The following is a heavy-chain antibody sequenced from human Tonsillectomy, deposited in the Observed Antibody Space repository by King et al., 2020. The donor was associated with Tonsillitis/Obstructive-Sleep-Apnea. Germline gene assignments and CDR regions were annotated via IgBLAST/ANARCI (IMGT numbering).Heavy chain of an antibody. D-gene: IGHD5-24*01. CDR2: IYYSGST. CDR1: GGSISSYY. V-gene: IGHV4-59*01. CDR3: ARAEVELATINAFDI. Sequence: QLQESGPGLVKPSETLSLTCTVSGGSISSYYWSWIRQPPGKGLEWIGYIYYSGSTNYNPSLKSRVTISVDTSKNQFSLKLSSVTAADTAGYYCARAEVELATINAFDIWGQGTMVTVSS. J-gene: IGHJ3*02.